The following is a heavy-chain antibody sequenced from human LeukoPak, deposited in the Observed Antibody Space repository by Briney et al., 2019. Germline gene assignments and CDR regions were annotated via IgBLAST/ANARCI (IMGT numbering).Heavy chain of an antibody. V-gene: IGHV3-21*01. CDR3: AKDSGYSSSLLGY. CDR2: ISSSSTYI. CDR1: GFTFSSYS. Sequence: GGSLRLSCAASGFTFSSYSMNWVRQAPGKGLEWVSSISSSSTYIYYADSVKGRFTISRDNAKNSLYLQMNSLRAEDTAVYYCAKDSGYSSSLLGYWGQGTLVTVSS. D-gene: IGHD6-13*01. J-gene: IGHJ4*02.